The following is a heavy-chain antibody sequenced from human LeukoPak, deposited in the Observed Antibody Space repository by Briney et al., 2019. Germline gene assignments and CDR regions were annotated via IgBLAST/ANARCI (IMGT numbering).Heavy chain of an antibody. D-gene: IGHD6-6*01. J-gene: IGHJ5*02. Sequence: GGSLRLSCAASGFTFSSYGMHWVRQAPGKGLEWVAVIWYDGSNKYYADSVKGRFTISRDNSKRTLYVQMNSLRAEDTAVYYCAIVVAARQGTIDPWGQGTLVTISS. CDR2: IWYDGSNK. CDR3: AIVVAARQGTIDP. CDR1: GFTFSSYG. V-gene: IGHV3-33*01.